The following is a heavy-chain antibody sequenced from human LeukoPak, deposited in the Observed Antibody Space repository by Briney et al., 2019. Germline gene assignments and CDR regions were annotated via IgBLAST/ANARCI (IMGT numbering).Heavy chain of an antibody. J-gene: IGHJ4*02. V-gene: IGHV3-23*01. D-gene: IGHD2-2*01. CDR1: GFTFSSYA. CDR3: ARDRTTSAPAAH. Sequence: GGSLRLSCAASGFTFSSYAMSWVRQAPGKGLEWVSGISGSGGSTYYADSVKGRFTISRDNAKNSLYLQMNSLRAEDTAVYYCARDRTTSAPAAHWGQGTLVTVSS. CDR2: ISGSGGST.